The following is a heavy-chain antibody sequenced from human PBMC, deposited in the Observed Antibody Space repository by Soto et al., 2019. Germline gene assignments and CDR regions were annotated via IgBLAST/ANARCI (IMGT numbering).Heavy chain of an antibody. V-gene: IGHV4-38-2*01. D-gene: IGHD3-22*01. CDR3: ARVGPWVPYYYDSSPYTFGNWFDP. CDR1: GYSISSGYY. J-gene: IGHJ5*02. Sequence: PSETLSLTCAVSGYSISSGYYWGWLRQPPGKGLEWIGSIYHGVSTYYNPSLNSRVTLSIDMTNNHVSLILNSVTAADTAVYYCARVGPWVPYYYDSSPYTFGNWFDPWGQGTLVTVYS. CDR2: IYHGVST.